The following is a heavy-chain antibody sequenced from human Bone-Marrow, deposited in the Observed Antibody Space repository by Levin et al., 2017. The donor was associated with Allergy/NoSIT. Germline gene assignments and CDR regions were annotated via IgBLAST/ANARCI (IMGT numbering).Heavy chain of an antibody. V-gene: IGHV3-53*01. CDR2: IYSGGST. J-gene: IGHJ4*02. CDR1: GFTVSSNY. Sequence: PGGSLRLSCAASGFTVSSNYMSWVRQAPGKGPEWVSVIYSGGSTDYADSVKGRFTISRDNSKNTLYLQMNSLRAEDTAVYYCARGWFGELLSHWGQGTLVTVSS. D-gene: IGHD3-10*01. CDR3: ARGWFGELLSH.